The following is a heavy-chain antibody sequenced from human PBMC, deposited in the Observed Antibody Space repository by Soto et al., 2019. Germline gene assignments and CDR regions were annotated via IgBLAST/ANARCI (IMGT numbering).Heavy chain of an antibody. CDR3: ASQEMATKNVDAFDI. J-gene: IGHJ3*02. CDR2: IYPGDSDT. V-gene: IGHV5-51*01. Sequence: PGESLKISCKGSGYNFATYWIGWVRQMPGKGLEWMGIIYPGDSDTRYSPSFQGQVTISADKSISTAYLQWSSLKASDTAMYYCASQEMATKNVDAFDIWGQGTMVTVS. D-gene: IGHD5-12*01. CDR1: GYNFATYW.